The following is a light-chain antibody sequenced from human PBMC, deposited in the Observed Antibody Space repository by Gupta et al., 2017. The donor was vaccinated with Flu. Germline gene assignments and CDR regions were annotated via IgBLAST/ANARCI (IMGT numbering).Light chain of an antibody. CDR1: QSVSSY. J-gene: IGKJ1*01. V-gene: IGKV3-11*01. CDR3: QQRSNLWT. CDR2: DAS. Sequence: EIVLTQSPATLSLSPGERATLSCRDSQSVSSYLAWYQQKPGQAPRLLIYDASNRATGITARFSGSGEGKDFTLTSSGREHEDCAVYYGQQRSNLWTFGQGTKVEIK.